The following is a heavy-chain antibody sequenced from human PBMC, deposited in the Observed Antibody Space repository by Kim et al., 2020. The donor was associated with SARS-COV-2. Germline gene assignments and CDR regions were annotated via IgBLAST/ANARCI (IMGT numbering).Heavy chain of an antibody. CDR3: ARDFDYGDYVEYFDY. D-gene: IGHD4-17*01. CDR1: GFTFSSYE. J-gene: IGHJ4*02. CDR2: ISSSGSTI. V-gene: IGHV3-48*03. Sequence: GGSLRLSCAASGFTFSSYEMNWVRQAPGKGLEWVSYISSSGSTIYYADSVKGRFTISRDNAKNSLYLQMNSLRAEDTAVYYCARDFDYGDYVEYFDYWGQGTLVTVSS.